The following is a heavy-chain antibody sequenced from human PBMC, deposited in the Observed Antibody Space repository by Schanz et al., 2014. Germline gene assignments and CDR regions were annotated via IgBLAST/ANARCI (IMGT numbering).Heavy chain of an antibody. V-gene: IGHV3-74*01. CDR3: AKQHIVRGVSYLNWSDS. Sequence: EVQLVESGGGLVQPGGSLRLSCAASGFTFSSYWMHWVRQVPGKGLVWVSRIKSDGSSTSYADSVKGRFTISRDNSKNTVHLQMNSLRAEDTADYDCAKQHIVRGVSYLNWSDSWGQGTLVTVSA. D-gene: IGHD3-10*01. J-gene: IGHJ5*01. CDR2: IKSDGSST. CDR1: GFTFSSYW.